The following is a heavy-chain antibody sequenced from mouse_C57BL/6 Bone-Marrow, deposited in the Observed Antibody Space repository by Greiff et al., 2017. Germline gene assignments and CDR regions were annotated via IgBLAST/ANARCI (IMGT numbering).Heavy chain of an antibody. D-gene: IGHD1-1*01. CDR3: TMGYGSSCYFDY. CDR1: GFNIKDDY. Sequence: EVKLQQSGAELVRPGASVKLSCTASGFNIKDDYMHWVKQRPEQGLEWIGWIDPENGDTEYASKFRGKATMTADTASNTAYLQLSSLTSEDTAVYYCTMGYGSSCYFDYWGQGTTLTVSS. V-gene: IGHV14-4*01. J-gene: IGHJ2*01. CDR2: IDPENGDT.